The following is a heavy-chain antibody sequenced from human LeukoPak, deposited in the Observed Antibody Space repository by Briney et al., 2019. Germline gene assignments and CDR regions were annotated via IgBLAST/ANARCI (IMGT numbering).Heavy chain of an antibody. D-gene: IGHD3-22*01. V-gene: IGHV3-21*01. J-gene: IGHJ4*02. CDR3: ARGVYYDSSGYYCYGY. Sequence: GGSLRLSCAASGFTFRTYGMHWVRQAPGKGLEWVSSISSSSSYIYYADSVKGRFTISRDNAKNSLYLQMNSLRAEDTAVYYCARGVYYDSSGYYCYGYWGQGTLVTVSS. CDR2: ISSSSSYI. CDR1: GFTFRTYG.